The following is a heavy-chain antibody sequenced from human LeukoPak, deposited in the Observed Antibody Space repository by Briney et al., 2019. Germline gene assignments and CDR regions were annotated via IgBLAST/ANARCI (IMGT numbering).Heavy chain of an antibody. CDR2: IYTSGST. CDR1: GGSISSGSYY. Sequence: SETLSLTCTVSGGSISSGSYYWSWIRQPAGKGLEWIGRIYTSGSTNYNPSLKSRVTISVDTSKNQFSLKLSSVTAADTAVYYCARDLGGGRYSSSWFDCWGQGTLVTVSS. CDR3: ARDLGGGRYSSSWFDC. V-gene: IGHV4-61*02. D-gene: IGHD6-13*01. J-gene: IGHJ4*02.